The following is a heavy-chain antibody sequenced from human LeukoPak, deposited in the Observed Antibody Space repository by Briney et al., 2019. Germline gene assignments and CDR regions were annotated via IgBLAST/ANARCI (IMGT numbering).Heavy chain of an antibody. D-gene: IGHD3-22*01. CDR1: GGSFSGYY. V-gene: IGHV4-34*01. Sequence: PSETLSLTCAVYGGSFSGYYWSWIRQPPGKGLEWIGEINHSGSTNYNPSLKSRVTISVDTSKNQFSLKLSSVTAADTAVYYCARQQYYYDSSGPQYWYFDLWGRGTLVTVSS. J-gene: IGHJ2*01. CDR3: ARQQYYYDSSGPQYWYFDL. CDR2: INHSGST.